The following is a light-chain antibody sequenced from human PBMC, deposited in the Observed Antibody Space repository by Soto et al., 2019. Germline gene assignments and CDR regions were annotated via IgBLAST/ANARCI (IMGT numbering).Light chain of an antibody. CDR2: NAS. CDR3: QQRANWPHT. V-gene: IGKV3-11*01. J-gene: IGKJ2*01. CDR1: QTISSY. Sequence: EIVSTQSPATLSLSPGERAALSCRASQTISSYLALYQQKPGQAPRLPIYNASKSATGIQARFSGSGSVTDFTLTISILEPEDSAGYYCQQRANWPHTFGQGTKLEIK.